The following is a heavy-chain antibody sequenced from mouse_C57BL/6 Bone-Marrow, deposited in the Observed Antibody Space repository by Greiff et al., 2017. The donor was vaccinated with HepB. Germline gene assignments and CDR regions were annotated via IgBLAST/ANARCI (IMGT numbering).Heavy chain of an antibody. V-gene: IGHV1-64*01. Sequence: VQLQQPGAELVKPGASVKLSCKASGYTFTSYWMHWVKQRPGQGLEWIGMIHPNSGSTNYNEKFKSKATLTVDKSSSTAYMQLSSLTSEDSAVYYCARPLYYYGSSYYAMHYWGQGTSVTVSS. CDR1: GYTFTSYW. J-gene: IGHJ4*01. D-gene: IGHD1-1*01. CDR2: IHPNSGST. CDR3: ARPLYYYGSSYYAMHY.